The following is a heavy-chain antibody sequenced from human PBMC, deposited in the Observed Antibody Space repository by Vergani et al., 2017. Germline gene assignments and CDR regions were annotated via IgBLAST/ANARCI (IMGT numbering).Heavy chain of an antibody. D-gene: IGHD2-15*01. CDR3: AKGGGCSYYSHCAY. CDR1: GFPFSSYA. V-gene: IGHV3-23*01. Sequence: EVQLLESGGGLVQPGESLRLSCAASGFPFSSYAMSWVRQAPGKGLEWVSGISGSGGTTYYADSVRGRFTISRDNSKNTLYLQMNSLRAEDTAVDYCAKGGGCSYYSHCAYWGQGTLVTVSS. CDR2: ISGSGGTT. J-gene: IGHJ4*02.